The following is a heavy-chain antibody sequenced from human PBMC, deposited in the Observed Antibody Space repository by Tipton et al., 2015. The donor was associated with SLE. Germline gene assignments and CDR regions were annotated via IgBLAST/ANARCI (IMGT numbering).Heavy chain of an antibody. J-gene: IGHJ3*02. Sequence: QSGPEVKKPGASVKVSCKASGYTFTSYYMHWVRQAPGQGLEWMGIINPSGGSTSYAQKFQGRVTMTRDTSTSTVYMELSSLRSEDTAVYYCAREGSSIAALDAFDIWGQGTMVTVSS. D-gene: IGHD6-6*01. CDR1: GYTFTSYY. V-gene: IGHV1-46*01. CDR3: AREGSSIAALDAFDI. CDR2: INPSGGST.